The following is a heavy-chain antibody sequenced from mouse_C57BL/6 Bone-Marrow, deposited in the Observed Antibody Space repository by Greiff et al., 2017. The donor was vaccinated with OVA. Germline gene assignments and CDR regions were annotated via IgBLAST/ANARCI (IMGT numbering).Heavy chain of an antibody. J-gene: IGHJ2*01. Sequence: QVQLQQSGAELVKPGASVKLSCKASGYTFTSYWMQWVKQRPGQGLEWIGEIDPSDSYTNYNQKFKGKATLTVDTSSSTAYMQLSSLTSEDSAVYYCARAGQLRLRGDYWGQGTTLTVSS. CDR2: IDPSDSYT. CDR1: GYTFTSYW. D-gene: IGHD3-2*02. V-gene: IGHV1-50*01. CDR3: ARAGQLRLRGDY.